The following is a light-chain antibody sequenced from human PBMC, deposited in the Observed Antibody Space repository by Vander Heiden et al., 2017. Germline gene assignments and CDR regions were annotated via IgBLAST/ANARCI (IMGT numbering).Light chain of an antibody. Sequence: AIQMTQSPSSLSASVGDRVTITCRASQGIRNDLGWYQQKPGKAPKLLIYAASSLQSGVPSRISGSGSCTDFTLTISSLQPEDFATYYCRQDDNSPRTFGQGTKVXIK. J-gene: IGKJ1*01. CDR2: AAS. CDR3: RQDDNSPRT. CDR1: QGIRND. V-gene: IGKV1-6*01.